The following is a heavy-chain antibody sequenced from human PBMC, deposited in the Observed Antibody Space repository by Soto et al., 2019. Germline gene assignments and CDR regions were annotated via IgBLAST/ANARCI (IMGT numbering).Heavy chain of an antibody. CDR1: GGSISSGSYY. CDR2: IYYSGST. Sequence: PSETLSLTCTVSGGSISSGSYYWGWIRQPPGKGLEWIGSIYYSGSTYYNPSLKSRVTISVDTSKNQFSLKLSSVTAADTAVYYCASRALRMYYFDYWGQGTLVTVSS. J-gene: IGHJ4*02. D-gene: IGHD4-17*01. V-gene: IGHV4-39*01. CDR3: ASRALRMYYFDY.